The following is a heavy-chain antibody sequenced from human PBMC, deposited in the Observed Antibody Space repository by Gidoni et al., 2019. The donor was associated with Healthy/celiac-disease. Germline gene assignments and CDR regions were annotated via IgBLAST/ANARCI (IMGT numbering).Heavy chain of an antibody. CDR1: GRTFSSYA. D-gene: IGHD2-2*02. CDR3: ARSADIVVVPAAIRYYYYGMDV. J-gene: IGHJ6*02. CDR2: IIPIFGTA. Sequence: QVQLVQAGAVVKKPGSSVKVSCKASGRTFSSYALSWVRQGPGPGLAWMGGIIPIFGTANYAQKYQGRVTITADKSTSTDYMELSSLRSEDTAVYYCARSADIVVVPAAIRYYYYGMDVWGQGTTVTVSS. V-gene: IGHV1-69*06.